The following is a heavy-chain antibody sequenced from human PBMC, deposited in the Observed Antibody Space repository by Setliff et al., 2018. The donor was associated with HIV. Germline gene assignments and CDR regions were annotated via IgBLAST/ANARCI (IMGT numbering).Heavy chain of an antibody. J-gene: IGHJ4*02. D-gene: IGHD3-22*01. CDR1: GYSLSSDYY. CDR3: ARDRLTYYFDY. CDR2: IYHSGST. Sequence: SETLSLTCAVSGYSLSSDYYWGWIRQPPGKGLEWIASIYHSGSTYYNPSLKSRVIISVDTSKNQFSLKLNSVTAADTAIYYCARDRLTYYFDYWGQGILVTVSS. V-gene: IGHV4-38-2*02.